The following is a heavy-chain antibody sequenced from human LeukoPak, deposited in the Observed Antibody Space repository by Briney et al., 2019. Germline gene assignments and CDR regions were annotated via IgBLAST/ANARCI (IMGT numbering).Heavy chain of an antibody. V-gene: IGHV3-23*01. Sequence: PGGSLRLSCAASGFTSTNYAMNWVRQAPGKGLEWVSVLIGSSGSTDYADSVKGRFTISRDNSKNTVFLQMNSLRAEDTAIYYCAKGAYDYIEIGYFDPWGQGTLVTVSS. D-gene: IGHD5-12*01. J-gene: IGHJ4*02. CDR3: AKGAYDYIEIGYFDP. CDR2: LIGSSGST. CDR1: GFTSTNYA.